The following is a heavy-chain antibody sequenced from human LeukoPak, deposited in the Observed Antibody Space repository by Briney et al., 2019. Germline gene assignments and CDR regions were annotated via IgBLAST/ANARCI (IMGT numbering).Heavy chain of an antibody. CDR3: ARSGGGPWSRGQFDY. CDR2: ISYDGSNK. Sequence: PGGSLRLSCAASGFTFSSYAMHWVRQAPGKGLEWVAVISYDGSNKYYADSVKGRFTISRDNSKNTLYLQMNSLRAEDTAVYYCARSGGGPWSRGQFDYWGQGTLVTVSS. D-gene: IGHD3-3*01. CDR1: GFTFSSYA. J-gene: IGHJ4*02. V-gene: IGHV3-30-3*01.